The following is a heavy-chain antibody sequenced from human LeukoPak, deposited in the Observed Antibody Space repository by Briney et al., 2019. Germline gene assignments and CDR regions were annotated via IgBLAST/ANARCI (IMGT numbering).Heavy chain of an antibody. J-gene: IGHJ4*02. CDR1: GGSIRSSYYY. D-gene: IGHD2-2*01. Sequence: MPSETLSLTCTVSGGSIRSSYYYWGWIRQPPGKGLEWIGSIYDSGSTYYNPSLKSRVTISVDRSKNQFSLKLSSVTAADTAVYYCARARKVVPAYFDYWGQGTLVTVSS. CDR2: IYDSGST. V-gene: IGHV4-39*07. CDR3: ARARKVVPAYFDY.